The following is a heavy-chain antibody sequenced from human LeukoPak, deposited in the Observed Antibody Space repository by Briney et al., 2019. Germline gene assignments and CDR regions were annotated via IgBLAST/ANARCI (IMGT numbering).Heavy chain of an antibody. J-gene: IGHJ4*02. CDR1: GYSFTSYW. CDR3: ARIGIQQLVLKWYFDY. Sequence: GESLKISCKGSGYSFTSYWIGWVRQMPGKGLEWMGIIYPGDSDTRYSPSFQGQVTISADKSISTAYLQWSSLKASDTAMYYCARIGIQQLVLKWYFDYWGQGTLVTVSS. CDR2: IYPGDSDT. D-gene: IGHD6-13*01. V-gene: IGHV5-51*01.